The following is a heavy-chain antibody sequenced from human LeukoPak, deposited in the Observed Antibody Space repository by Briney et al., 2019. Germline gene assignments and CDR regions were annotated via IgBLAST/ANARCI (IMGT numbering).Heavy chain of an antibody. V-gene: IGHV3-23*01. CDR2: ISASGGST. CDR3: AKDLPLGYWPRTPLVLNYFDP. J-gene: IGHJ5*02. D-gene: IGHD2-15*01. Sequence: PGGSLRLSCAAYGFTFSSYAMSWVRQAPGKGMEWVSLISASGGSTYYADSMQGRFTVSRDNSKNTLYLQIDSLRAEDTAVYYSAKDLPLGYWPRTPLVLNYFDPWGQGTLVTVFS. CDR1: GFTFSSYA.